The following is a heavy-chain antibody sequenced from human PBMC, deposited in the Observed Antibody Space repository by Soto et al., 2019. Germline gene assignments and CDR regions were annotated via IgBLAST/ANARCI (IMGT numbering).Heavy chain of an antibody. CDR2: VYYTGTT. J-gene: IGHJ5*02. V-gene: IGHV4-59*12. D-gene: IGHD6-13*01. CDR3: ARDRLLAAAASTRGFDP. CDR1: GGSIDSYY. Sequence: SETLSLTCTVSGGSIDSYYWTWIRQPPGKGLEWIGYVYYTGTTTYSPSLKSRVTISVDKSKNQFSLKLSSVTAADTAVYYCARDRLLAAAASTRGFDPWGQGTLVT.